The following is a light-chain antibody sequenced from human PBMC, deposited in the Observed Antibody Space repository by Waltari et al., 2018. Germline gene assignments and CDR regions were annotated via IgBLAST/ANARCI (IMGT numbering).Light chain of an antibody. CDR1: SLNSYY. CDR2: GKN. Sequence: SSELTQDPAVSVALGQTVRITCQGDSLNSYYASWYQQRAGQAPLLVIYGKNKRPSGIPDRFSGSSLGDTSSLTITAARAEDEAYYYCSSRDIRGIQLLFGGGTKLTVL. CDR3: SSRDIRGIQLL. V-gene: IGLV3-19*01. J-gene: IGLJ3*02.